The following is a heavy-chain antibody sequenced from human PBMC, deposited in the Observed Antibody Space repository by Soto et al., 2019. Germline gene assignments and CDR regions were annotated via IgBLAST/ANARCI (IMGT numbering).Heavy chain of an antibody. CDR3: ARGGIVATSGMDV. J-gene: IGHJ6*02. CDR1: GFTFSSYS. Sequence: EVQLVESGGGLVKPGGSLRLSCAASGFTFSSYSMNWVRQAPGKGLEWVSSISSSSSYIYYADSVKGRFTSSRDNAQNSLYLQMNSLRAEDTAVYYCARGGIVATSGMDVWGQGTTVTVSS. D-gene: IGHD5-12*01. CDR2: ISSSSSYI. V-gene: IGHV3-21*01.